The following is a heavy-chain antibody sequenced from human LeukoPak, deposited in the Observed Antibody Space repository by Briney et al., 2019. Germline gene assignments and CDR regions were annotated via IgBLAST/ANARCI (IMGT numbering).Heavy chain of an antibody. D-gene: IGHD5-18*01. J-gene: IGHJ4*02. CDR3: TRYSGRTDY. CDR2: IRSKTFGGTT. V-gene: IGHV3-49*02. Sequence: GGSLRLSCAASGFTVRNNYMSWVRQAPGKGLEWVAFIRSKTFGGTTEYAASVKGGFTISRDDSKSIAYLQMNSLKTEDTAVYYCTRYSGRTDYWGQGTLVSVSS. CDR1: GFTVRNNY.